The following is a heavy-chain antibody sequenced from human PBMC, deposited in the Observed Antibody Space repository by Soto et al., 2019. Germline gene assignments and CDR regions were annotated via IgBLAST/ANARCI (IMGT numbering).Heavy chain of an antibody. CDR2: TYYSGST. Sequence: QVQLQESGPGLVKPSQTLSLTCTVSGGSISSGGYYWSWIRQHPGKGLEWIGYTYYSGSTYYNPSVKSLVTISVETSKNQLSLKLSSVTAADRAVYYCTRELLWPGRGYFDYWGQGTLVTVSS. CDR1: GGSISSGGYY. J-gene: IGHJ4*02. D-gene: IGHD3-10*01. V-gene: IGHV4-31*01. CDR3: TRELLWPGRGYFDY.